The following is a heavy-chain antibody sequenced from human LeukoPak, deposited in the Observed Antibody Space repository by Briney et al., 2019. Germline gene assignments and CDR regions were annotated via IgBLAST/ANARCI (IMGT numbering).Heavy chain of an antibody. CDR3: AKDLDYGDYLEY. Sequence: HPGGSLRLSCAASGFTCSSYGMDWVRQAPGKGLEWVAVIWYDGSNKYYADSVKGRFTISRDNSKNTLYLQMNSLRAEDTAVYYCAKDLDYGDYLEYWGQGTLVTVSS. D-gene: IGHD4-17*01. J-gene: IGHJ4*02. CDR1: GFTCSSYG. CDR2: IWYDGSNK. V-gene: IGHV3-33*06.